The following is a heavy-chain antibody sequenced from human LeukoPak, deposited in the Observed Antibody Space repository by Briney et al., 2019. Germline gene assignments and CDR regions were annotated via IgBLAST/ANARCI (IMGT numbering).Heavy chain of an antibody. Sequence: GESLKISCKGSGYSFTTYWISWVRQMPGKGQEWMGRIDPSDSYTNYSPSFQGHVTISADKSISTAFLQWSSLKASDTATYYCARLGFGELFPYYWGQGTLVTVSS. J-gene: IGHJ4*02. D-gene: IGHD3-10*01. V-gene: IGHV5-10-1*01. CDR2: IDPSDSYT. CDR1: GYSFTTYW. CDR3: ARLGFGELFPYY.